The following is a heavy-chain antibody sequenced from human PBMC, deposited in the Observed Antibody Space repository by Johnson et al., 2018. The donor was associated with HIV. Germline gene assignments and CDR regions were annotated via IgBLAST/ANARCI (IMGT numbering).Heavy chain of an antibody. CDR1: GFTFISYW. CDR2: INSDGTIT. CDR3: AREAYRAFDI. Sequence: VQLVESGGGLVQPGGSLRLSCAASGFTFISYWMHWVRQAPGKGLVWVSRINSDGTITSYADSVKGRFTISRDNAKNTLYLQMNSLRAEDTAVYYCAREAYRAFDIWGQGTMVTVSS. V-gene: IGHV3-74*01. D-gene: IGHD3-16*01. J-gene: IGHJ3*02.